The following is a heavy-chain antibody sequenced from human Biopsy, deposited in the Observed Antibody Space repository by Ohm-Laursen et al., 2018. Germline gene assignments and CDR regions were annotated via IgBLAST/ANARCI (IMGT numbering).Heavy chain of an antibody. D-gene: IGHD1-14*01. Sequence: SLRLSCTAFGFSLRNYTINWVRQAPGKGLEWVSSISRSTSHILYAETLKGRFTSSRDNAKNSVYLQMNSLRAEDTGVYYCARGRSHLLPDHDWFDPWGQGTLVTVSS. J-gene: IGHJ5*02. CDR2: ISRSTSHI. V-gene: IGHV3-21*06. CDR3: ARGRSHLLPDHDWFDP. CDR1: GFSLRNYT.